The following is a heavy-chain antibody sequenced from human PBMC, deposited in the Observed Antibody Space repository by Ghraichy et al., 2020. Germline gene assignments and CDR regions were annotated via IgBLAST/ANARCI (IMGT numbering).Heavy chain of an antibody. D-gene: IGHD3-22*01. CDR1: GGSISSGGYY. J-gene: IGHJ3*02. Sequence: SETLSLTYTVSGGSISSGGYYWSWIRQHPGKGLEWIGYIYYSGSTYYNPSLKSRVTISVDTSKNQFSLKLSSVTAADTAVYYCARDNGGYYDSSGGPDAFDIWGQGTMVTVSS. V-gene: IGHV4-31*03. CDR3: ARDNGGYYDSSGGPDAFDI. CDR2: IYYSGST.